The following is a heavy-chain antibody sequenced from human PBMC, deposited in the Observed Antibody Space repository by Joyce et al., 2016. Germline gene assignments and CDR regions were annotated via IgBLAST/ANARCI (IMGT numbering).Heavy chain of an antibody. CDR2: INHRGRT. V-gene: IGHV4-59*01. Sequence: QVQLQESGPGLVKPSETLSLSCTVSGGSISSYYWSWIRPPPGKGLEWSGYINHRGRTNYNPSLKSRVTISVDTSKNEFSLKMTSVTAADTAVYYCARGNDYDYWSGYEAHYFDYWGQGTLVTVSS. CDR3: ARGNDYDYWSGYEAHYFDY. D-gene: IGHD3-3*01. J-gene: IGHJ4*02. CDR1: GGSISSYY.